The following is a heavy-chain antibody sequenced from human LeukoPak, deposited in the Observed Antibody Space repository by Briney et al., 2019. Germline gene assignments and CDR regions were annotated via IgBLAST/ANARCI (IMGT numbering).Heavy chain of an antibody. CDR3: ARQTYGSGNYFLDY. CDR2: ISAYDGNT. Sequence: ASVKVSCKASGDTFTNYGITWVRQAPGQGLEWMGWISAYDGNTYYAQRLQGRVTMTTDTSTSTAYMELRSLRSDDTAFYFCARQTYGSGNYFLDYWGQGTLVTVSS. D-gene: IGHD3-10*01. CDR1: GDTFTNYG. V-gene: IGHV1-18*01. J-gene: IGHJ4*02.